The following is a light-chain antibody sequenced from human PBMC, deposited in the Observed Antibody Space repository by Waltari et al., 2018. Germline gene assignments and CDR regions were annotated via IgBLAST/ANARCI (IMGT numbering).Light chain of an antibody. Sequence: EIVLTQSPATLSLSPGERATLSCRASQTVITYLAWYQQKPGQAPRLLISDSSNRVPGIPARVSGSGSGTDFTLTISSLEPEDFAVYYCQQRYYWPPWTFGQGTKVELK. CDR3: QQRYYWPPWT. CDR1: QTVITY. CDR2: DSS. J-gene: IGKJ1*01. V-gene: IGKV3-11*01.